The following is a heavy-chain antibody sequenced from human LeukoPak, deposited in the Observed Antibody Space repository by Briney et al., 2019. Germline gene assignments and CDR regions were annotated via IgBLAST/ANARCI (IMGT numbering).Heavy chain of an antibody. CDR3: ATGDVTQGNPH. Sequence: ASVKVSCKASGYTFTGHYIHWVRQAPGQGLEWMGWIIPNNGGTNYAQQFQGRVTMTKDTPISTAYMELTRLTSDDTAVYYCATGDVTQGNPHWGQGTLVTVSS. CDR2: IIPNNGGT. D-gene: IGHD4-11*01. CDR1: GYTFTGHY. J-gene: IGHJ4*02. V-gene: IGHV1-2*02.